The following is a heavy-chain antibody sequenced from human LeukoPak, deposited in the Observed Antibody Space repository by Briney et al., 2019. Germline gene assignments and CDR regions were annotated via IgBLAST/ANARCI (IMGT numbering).Heavy chain of an antibody. CDR2: ISSGTGSYY. CDR3: ARCSGVVGSSDY. D-gene: IGHD6-6*01. CDR1: GFDFSSYS. V-gene: IGHV3-21*01. J-gene: IGHJ4*02. Sequence: PVGSLRLSRVASGFDFSSYSIDWVRQTPGKGLEWVSTISSGTGSYYYYADSVRGRFTISRDKARNSLYLQMNSLRAEDTAVYYCARCSGVVGSSDYWGQGTLVTVSS.